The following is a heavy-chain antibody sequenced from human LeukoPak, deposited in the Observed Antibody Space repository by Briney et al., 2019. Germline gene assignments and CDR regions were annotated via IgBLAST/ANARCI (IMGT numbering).Heavy chain of an antibody. CDR3: ARAPRYSSSWSED. CDR1: GFTVSSNY. V-gene: IGHV3-53*01. CDR2: IYSGGST. D-gene: IGHD6-13*01. J-gene: IGHJ4*02. Sequence: PGGSLRLSCAASGFTVSSNYMSWVRQAPGKGLEGVSVIYSGGSTYYADSVKGRFTISRDNSKNTLYLQMNSLRAGDTAVYYCARAPRYSSSWSEDWGQGTLVTVSS.